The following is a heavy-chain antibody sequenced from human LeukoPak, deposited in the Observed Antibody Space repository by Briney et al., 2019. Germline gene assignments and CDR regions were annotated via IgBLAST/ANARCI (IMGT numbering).Heavy chain of an antibody. D-gene: IGHD3-10*01. J-gene: IGHJ4*02. CDR3: ARSRITMVRGVIGKQYYFDY. CDR1: GFTFSDYY. V-gene: IGHV3-11*01. Sequence: GGSLRLSCAASGFTFSDYYMSWIRQAPGKGLEWVSYISSSGGTIYYADSVKGRITISRDNAKNSLYLQMNSLRAEDTAVYYCARSRITMVRGVIGKQYYFDYWGQGTLVTVSS. CDR2: ISSSGGTI.